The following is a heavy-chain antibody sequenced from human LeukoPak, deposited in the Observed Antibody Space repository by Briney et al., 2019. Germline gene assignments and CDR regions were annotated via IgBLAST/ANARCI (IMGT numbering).Heavy chain of an antibody. J-gene: IGHJ4*02. Sequence: PGGSLRLSCAASGFTFSSYWMHWVRQAPGKGLVWVSRINSDGSSTSYADSVKGRFTISRDNAKNSLYLQMNSLRAEDTAVYYCARDKRRLRFLEWLPPLDYWGQGTLVTVSS. CDR3: ARDKRRLRFLEWLPPLDY. V-gene: IGHV3-74*01. D-gene: IGHD3-3*01. CDR2: INSDGSST. CDR1: GFTFSSYW.